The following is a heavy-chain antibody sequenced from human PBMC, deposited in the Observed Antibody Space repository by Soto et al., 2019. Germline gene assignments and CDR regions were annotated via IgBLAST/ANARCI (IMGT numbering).Heavy chain of an antibody. CDR3: ARGIAVAGNYYYYGMDV. Sequence: SETLSLTCVVTGASISSNKHWWTWVRQPPGKGLEWIGEIYHSGSTNYNPSLKSRVTISVDTSKNQFSLKLSSVTAADTAVYYCARGIAVAGNYYYYGMDVWGQGTTVTVSS. V-gene: IGHV4-4*02. D-gene: IGHD6-19*01. CDR1: GASISSNKHW. CDR2: IYHSGST. J-gene: IGHJ6*02.